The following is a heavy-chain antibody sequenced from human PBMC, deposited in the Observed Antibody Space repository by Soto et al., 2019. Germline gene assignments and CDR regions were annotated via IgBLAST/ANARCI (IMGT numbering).Heavy chain of an antibody. Sequence: QAQLVQSGAEMKKPGASVKVSCKATGYTFSAYTMNWVRQAPGQSLEWMGWINAGSGNTKYSQNFQGRVSITRDTSASTVYMELNGLTSEDTAVYYFGRDTETLGPRANDALDNLGQGTMVTVSS. CDR1: GYTFSAYT. CDR3: GRDTETLGPRANDALDN. V-gene: IGHV1-3*01. CDR2: INAGSGNT. D-gene: IGHD3-3*02. J-gene: IGHJ3*02.